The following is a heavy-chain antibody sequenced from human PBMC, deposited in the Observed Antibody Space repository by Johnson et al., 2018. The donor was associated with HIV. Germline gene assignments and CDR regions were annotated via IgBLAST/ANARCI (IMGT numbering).Heavy chain of an antibody. CDR3: AREGSVGATIFTMFDAFDI. Sequence: VQLVASGGGLVKPGGSLRLSCAVSGFTFSDHYMSWIRQAPGKGLEWVSYISSSSSSIYYADSVKGRFTISRDNAKNSLYLQMNSLRAEDTAVYYCAREGSVGATIFTMFDAFDIWGQGTMVTVSS. D-gene: IGHD1-26*01. CDR1: GFTFSDHY. CDR2: ISSSSSSI. J-gene: IGHJ3*02. V-gene: IGHV3-11*04.